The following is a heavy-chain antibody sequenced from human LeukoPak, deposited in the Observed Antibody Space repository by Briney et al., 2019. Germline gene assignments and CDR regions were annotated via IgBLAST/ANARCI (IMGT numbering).Heavy chain of an antibody. Sequence: PGRSLRLSCAASGFTFSSYAMHWVRQAPGKGLEWVAVISYDGSNKYYADSVKGRFTISRDNSKNTLYLQMNSLRAEDTAVYYCARGYSGSWYARPFDYWGQGTLVTVSS. J-gene: IGHJ4*02. CDR1: GFTFSSYA. D-gene: IGHD6-13*01. V-gene: IGHV3-30*04. CDR3: ARGYSGSWYARPFDY. CDR2: ISYDGSNK.